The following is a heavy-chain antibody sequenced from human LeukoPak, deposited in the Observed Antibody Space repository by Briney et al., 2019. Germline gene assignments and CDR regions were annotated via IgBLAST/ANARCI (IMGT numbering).Heavy chain of an antibody. J-gene: IGHJ3*02. D-gene: IGHD6-19*01. Sequence: PGGSLRLSCSASGFTFSRYAMHWVRQAPGKGLDYVSAIRSNGDSTYYADSVKGRFTISRDNSKNTLYLQMSSLRAEDTAVYYCVKDGGGWYGNDAFDIWGQGTMVTVSS. CDR1: GFTFSRYA. CDR2: IRSNGDST. CDR3: VKDGGGWYGNDAFDI. V-gene: IGHV3-64D*06.